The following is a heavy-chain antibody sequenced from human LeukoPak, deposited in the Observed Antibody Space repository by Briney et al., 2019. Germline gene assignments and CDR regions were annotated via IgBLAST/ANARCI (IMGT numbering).Heavy chain of an antibody. D-gene: IGHD3-22*01. CDR2: IYYSGST. Sequence: SETLSLTCTVSGGSISSYYWSWIRQPPGKGLEWIGYIYYSGSTNYNPSLKSRVTISVDTSKNQFSLKLSSVTAADTAVYYCARRVSDPLKVDYWGQGTLVTVSS. CDR1: GGSISSYY. CDR3: ARRVSDPLKVDY. V-gene: IGHV4-59*08. J-gene: IGHJ4*02.